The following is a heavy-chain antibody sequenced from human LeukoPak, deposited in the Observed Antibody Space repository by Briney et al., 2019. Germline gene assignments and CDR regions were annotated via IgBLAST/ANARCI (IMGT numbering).Heavy chain of an antibody. Sequence: GGSLRLSCAASGFTFSDYYMSWIRQAPGKGLEWVSYISSSSSYTNYADSVKGRFTISRDNAKNSLYLQMNSLRAEDTAVYYCANEMVTHYSDYWGQGTLVTVSS. D-gene: IGHD2-8*01. CDR2: ISSSSSYT. J-gene: IGHJ4*02. CDR1: GFTFSDYY. CDR3: ANEMVTHYSDY. V-gene: IGHV3-11*06.